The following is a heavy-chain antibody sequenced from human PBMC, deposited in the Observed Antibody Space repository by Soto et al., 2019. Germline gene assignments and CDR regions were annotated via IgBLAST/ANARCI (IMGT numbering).Heavy chain of an antibody. CDR2: IIPIFGTA. CDR3: AREPDYGDYASSTRDI. V-gene: IGHV1-69*01. D-gene: IGHD4-17*01. CDR1: GGTFSSYA. J-gene: IGHJ3*02. Sequence: QVQLVQSGAEVKKPGSSVKVSCKASGGTFSSYAISWVRQAPGQGLEWMGGIIPIFGTANYAQKFQGRVTIAADESTSTAYMELSSLRSEDTAVYYCAREPDYGDYASSTRDIWGQGTMVTVSS.